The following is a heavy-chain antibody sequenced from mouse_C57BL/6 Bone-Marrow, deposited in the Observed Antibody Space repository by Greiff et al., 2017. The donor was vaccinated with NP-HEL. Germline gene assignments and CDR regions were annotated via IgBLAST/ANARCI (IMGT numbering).Heavy chain of an antibody. CDR3: ALTGYYAMDY. CDR1: GYAFSSSW. Sequence: QVQLKESGPELVKPGASVKISCKASGYAFSSSWMNWVKQRPGKGLEWIGRIYPGDGDTNYNGKFKGKATLTADKSSSTAYMQLSSLTSEDSAVYFCALTGYYAMDYWGQGTSVTVSS. J-gene: IGHJ4*01. D-gene: IGHD4-1*01. CDR2: IYPGDGDT. V-gene: IGHV1-82*01.